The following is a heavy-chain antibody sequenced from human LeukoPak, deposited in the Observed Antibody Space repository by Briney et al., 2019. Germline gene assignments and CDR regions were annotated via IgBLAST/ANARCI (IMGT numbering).Heavy chain of an antibody. D-gene: IGHD3-22*01. CDR2: IYYSGST. V-gene: IGHV4-59*01. J-gene: IGHJ4*02. CDR3: ARVHYDSSGYRKFDY. CDR1: GGSISSYY. Sequence: SETLSLNCTVSGGSISSYYWSWIRQPPGKGLGWIVYIYYSGSTNYNPSLKSRVTISVDTSKKQFSLKLSSVTAADTAVYYCARVHYDSSGYRKFDYWGQGTLVTVSS.